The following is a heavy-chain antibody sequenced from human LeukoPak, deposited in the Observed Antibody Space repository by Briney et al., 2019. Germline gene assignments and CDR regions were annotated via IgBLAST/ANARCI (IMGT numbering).Heavy chain of an antibody. V-gene: IGHV5-51*01. D-gene: IGHD5-18*01. CDR1: GSIFTSYW. CDR3: ARRGYRANWFDP. CDR2: IYPGDSDT. Sequence: GGSLQISCQGSGSIFTSYWIGWVRQLPGKGLEWMGIIYPGDSDTRYSPSFQGQVTISADKSSSTAYLQWSSPKASDTAMYYCARRGYRANWFDPWGQGTLVTVSS. J-gene: IGHJ5*02.